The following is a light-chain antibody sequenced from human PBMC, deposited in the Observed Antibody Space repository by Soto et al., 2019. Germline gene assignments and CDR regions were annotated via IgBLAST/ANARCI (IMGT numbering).Light chain of an antibody. CDR1: QTLSSSY. CDR3: QQYGSSPLT. V-gene: IGKV3-20*01. CDR2: GAS. J-gene: IGKJ1*01. Sequence: EIVLTQSPGTLSLSPGERATLSSRASQTLSSSYLAWYQQKPGRAPRLLIYGASNRATGIPDRFSGSGSGTDFTLTINRLEPEDFAVYYCQQYGSSPLTFGQGTKVEIK.